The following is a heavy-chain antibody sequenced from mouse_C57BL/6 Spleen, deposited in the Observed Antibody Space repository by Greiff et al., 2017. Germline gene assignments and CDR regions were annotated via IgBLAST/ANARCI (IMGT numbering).Heavy chain of an antibody. CDR2: ISSGGSYT. D-gene: IGHD2-1*01. Sequence: EVQLVESGGDLVKPGGSLKLSCAASGFTFSSYGMSWVRQTPDKRLEWVATISSGGSYTYYPDSVKGRFTISRDNAKNTLYLQMSSLKSEDTAMYYCARQGIYYGKFDYWGQGTTLTVSS. V-gene: IGHV5-6*01. CDR1: GFTFSSYG. J-gene: IGHJ2*01. CDR3: ARQGIYYGKFDY.